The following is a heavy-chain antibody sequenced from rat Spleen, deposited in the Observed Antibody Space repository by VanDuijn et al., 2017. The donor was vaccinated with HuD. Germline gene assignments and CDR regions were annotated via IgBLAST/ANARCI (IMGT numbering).Heavy chain of an antibody. J-gene: IGHJ2*01. CDR2: ITHTGYYT. CDR3: TRNSVPADYFDY. V-gene: IGHV5-31*01. D-gene: IGHD3-3*01. CDR1: GFSFNNHW. Sequence: EVQLVESGGGLVQPGRSLKVSCIASGFSFNNHWMTWIRQAPGKGPEWVASITHTGYYTYYPDSVKCRFTISRDNAESSLYLQMNSLRSEDTATYYCTRNSVPADYFDYWGQGVMVTVSS.